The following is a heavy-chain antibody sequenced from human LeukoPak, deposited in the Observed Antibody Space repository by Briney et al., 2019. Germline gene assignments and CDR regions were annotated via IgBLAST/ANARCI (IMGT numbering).Heavy chain of an antibody. CDR3: ARGTYGGNSGDTFDI. V-gene: IGHV7-4-1*02. Sequence: GASVKVSCKASGYTFTTYAMNWVRQAPGQGLEWMGLINTNIGNPTYAQGFTGRFVFSLDTSARTAYLQMSSLKAEDTAVYYCARGTYGGNSGDTFDIWGQGTMVTVSS. D-gene: IGHD4-23*01. CDR1: GYTFTTYA. CDR2: INTNIGNP. J-gene: IGHJ3*02.